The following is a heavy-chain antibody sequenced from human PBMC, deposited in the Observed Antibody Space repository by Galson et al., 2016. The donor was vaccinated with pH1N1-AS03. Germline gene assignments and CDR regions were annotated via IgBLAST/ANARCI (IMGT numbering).Heavy chain of an antibody. CDR3: TRDRQQRFDC. J-gene: IGHJ4*02. D-gene: IGHD1-1*01. CDR1: GGLFSNSV. V-gene: IGHV1-69*13. CDR2: IIPIFGSV. Sequence: SVKVSCKASGGLFSNSVFSWVRQAPGQGLEWMGGIIPIFGSVTYAQKFQGRLTITADESKTSAYMELTSLTFEDTAVYYCTRDRQQRFDCWGQGTLVTVSS.